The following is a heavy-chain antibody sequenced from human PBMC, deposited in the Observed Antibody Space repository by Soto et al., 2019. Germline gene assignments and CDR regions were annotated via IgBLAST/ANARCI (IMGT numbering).Heavy chain of an antibody. CDR1: GYTFTGYY. CDR3: ARDDGGSSYRFDY. J-gene: IGHJ4*02. CDR2: INPNSGGT. D-gene: IGHD2-15*01. Sequence: ASVKVSCKASGYTFTGYYIHWVRQAPGQGLEWMGWINPNSGGTNYAQKFQGRVTMTRDTSVSTAYMELTRMRSDDTAMYYCARDDGGSSYRFDYWGQGTLVTVPQ. V-gene: IGHV1-2*02.